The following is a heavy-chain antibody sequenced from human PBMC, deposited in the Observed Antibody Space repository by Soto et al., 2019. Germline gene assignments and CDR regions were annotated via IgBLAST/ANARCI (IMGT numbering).Heavy chain of an antibody. CDR1: GYTFASYA. CDR3: ARDPPPPDY. CDR2: ISAYNGNT. J-gene: IGHJ4*02. Sequence: QVQLVQSGAEVRKPGASVKVYCNASGYTFASYAISWMRQAPGQGLEWMGWISAYNGNTNYAQKLQGRVTMTTDTSTSTADMELRSLRSDDTAVYYCARDPPPPDYWGQGTLVTVSS. V-gene: IGHV1-18*01.